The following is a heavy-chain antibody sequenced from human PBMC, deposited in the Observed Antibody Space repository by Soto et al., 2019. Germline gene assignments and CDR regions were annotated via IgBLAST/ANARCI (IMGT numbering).Heavy chain of an antibody. CDR2: ISYDGSNK. V-gene: IGHV3-30-3*01. CDR1: GFTFSSYA. J-gene: IGHJ4*02. Sequence: PGGSLRLSCAASGFTFSSYAMHWVRQAPGKGLEWVAVISYDGSNKYYVDSVKGRFTISRDNSKNTLYLQMNSLRAEDTAVYYCARDPPDGYKYYFDYWGQGTLVTVSS. CDR3: ARDPPDGYKYYFDY. D-gene: IGHD5-12*01.